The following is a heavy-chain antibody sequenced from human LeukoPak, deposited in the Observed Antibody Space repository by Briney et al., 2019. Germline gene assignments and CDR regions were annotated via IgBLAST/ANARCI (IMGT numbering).Heavy chain of an antibody. V-gene: IGHV3-23*01. CDR3: AKRPYCSGTVCYHIDY. CDR2: ISGSGGSA. CDR1: GFTFSSYW. Sequence: GGSLRLSCAASGFTFSSYWMHWVRQAPGKGMEWVSTISGSGGSAYYADSVKGRFTISRDNSKNTVYLQLNSLRAEDTALYYCAKRPYCSGTVCYHIDYWGQGTLVTVSS. J-gene: IGHJ4*02. D-gene: IGHD2-15*01.